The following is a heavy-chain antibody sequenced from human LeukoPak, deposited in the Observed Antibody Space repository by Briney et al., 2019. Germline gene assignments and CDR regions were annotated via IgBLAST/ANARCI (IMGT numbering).Heavy chain of an antibody. CDR3: AESYSSGLDAFDI. CDR1: GGSFSCYY. Sequence: PSETLSLTCAVCGGSFSCYYWSWIRQPPGKGLEWIGEINHSGSTNYNPSLKSRVTISVDTSKNQFSLKLSSVTAADTAVYYCAESYSSGLDAFDIWGQGTLVTVSS. D-gene: IGHD3-22*01. J-gene: IGHJ3*02. CDR2: INHSGST. V-gene: IGHV4-34*01.